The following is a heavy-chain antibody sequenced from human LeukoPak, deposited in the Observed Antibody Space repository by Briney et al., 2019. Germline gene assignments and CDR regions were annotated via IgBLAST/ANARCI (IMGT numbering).Heavy chain of an antibody. CDR2: IYSSGST. CDR3: ARDQGGGYYWFDP. V-gene: IGHV4-4*07. D-gene: IGHD5-12*01. CDR1: GGSINSFY. J-gene: IGHJ5*02. Sequence: SETLSLTRTVPGGSINSFYWSWIRQPAGKGLEWIGCIYSSGSTNYNPSLKSRVTMSVDTSNNQFSLKLTSVTAADTAVYYCARDQGGGYYWFDPWGQGTLVTVSS.